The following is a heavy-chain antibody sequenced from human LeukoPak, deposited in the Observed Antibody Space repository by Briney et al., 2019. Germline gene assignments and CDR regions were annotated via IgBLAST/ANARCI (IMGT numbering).Heavy chain of an antibody. Sequence: SETLSLTCTVSGGSISSYYWSWIRQPPGKGLEWIGYIYYSGTTNYNSSLKSRVTISVDTSKNQFSLKLSSVTAADTAVYYCARDHLKTYYGSGSGINYNYYGMDVWGQGTPVTASS. CDR1: GGSISSYY. D-gene: IGHD3-10*01. V-gene: IGHV4-59*01. CDR2: IYYSGTT. CDR3: ARDHLKTYYGSGSGINYNYYGMDV. J-gene: IGHJ6*02.